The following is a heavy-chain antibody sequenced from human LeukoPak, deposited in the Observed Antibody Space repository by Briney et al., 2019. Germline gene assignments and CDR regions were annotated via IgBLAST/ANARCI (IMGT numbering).Heavy chain of an antibody. V-gene: IGHV4-39*07. J-gene: IGHJ4*02. CDR3: ARDNEVAARSFDY. CDR2: VDSSGNA. D-gene: IGHD6-6*01. Sequence: SETLSLTCTVSGGSISTSGYYWGWIRQPPGKGLEYFASVDSSGNAYYNPSLQSRVTISSDTSKNQFSLKLSSVTAADTAVYYCARDNEVAARSFDYWGQGTLVTVSS. CDR1: GGSISTSGYY.